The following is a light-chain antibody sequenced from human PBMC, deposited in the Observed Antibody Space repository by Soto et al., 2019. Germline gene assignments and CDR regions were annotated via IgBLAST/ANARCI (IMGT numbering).Light chain of an antibody. CDR2: GAS. V-gene: IGKV3-15*01. Sequence: EIVMTQSPATLYVSPGERAPLYCRASQSVSSNLAWYQQKPGQAPRLLIYGASTRATGIPARFSGSGSGTEFTVTISSLQSEDCALYYCQQYNNWPQWTFGQGTKVEIK. J-gene: IGKJ1*01. CDR1: QSVSSN. CDR3: QQYNNWPQWT.